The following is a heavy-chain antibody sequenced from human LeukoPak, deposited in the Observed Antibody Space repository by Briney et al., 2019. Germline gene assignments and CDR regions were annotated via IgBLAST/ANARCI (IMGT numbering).Heavy chain of an antibody. J-gene: IGHJ4*02. CDR3: ASERGGVAAFDY. D-gene: IGHD2-15*01. CDR1: GYTFAGYW. CDR2: FYLIESDV. V-gene: IGHV5-51*01. Sequence: GESLQIFCKASGYTFAGYWIAWGRQMPRTRLEWLGVFYLIESDVTYSPSFQGQVSISADKSIDTAYLQWSSLKASGTAIYFCASERGGVAAFDYWGQGTLVTVSS.